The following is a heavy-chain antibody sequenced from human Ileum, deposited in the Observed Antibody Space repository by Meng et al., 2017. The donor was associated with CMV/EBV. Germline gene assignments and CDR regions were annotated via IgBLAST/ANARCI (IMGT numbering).Heavy chain of an antibody. CDR2: IFHSGAS. V-gene: IGHV4-4*02. CDR3: ADPPAGL. Sequence: QMQLQESGPVLVRHSGTLSLTCVVSGGSLIGTNWWNWVRQPPGGGLEWIGEIFHSGASNYNPSLKSRATISIDNSKNQFSLRLTSVTVADTAVYFCADPPAGLWGQGVLVTVSS. J-gene: IGHJ4*02. D-gene: IGHD3-16*01. CDR1: GGSLIGTNW.